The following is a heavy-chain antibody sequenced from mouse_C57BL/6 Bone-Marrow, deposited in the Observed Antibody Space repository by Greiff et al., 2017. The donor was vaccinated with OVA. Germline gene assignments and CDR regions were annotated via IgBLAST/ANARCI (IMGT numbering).Heavy chain of an antibody. D-gene: IGHD1-1*01. J-gene: IGHJ1*03. CDR2: ISNLAYSI. V-gene: IGHV5-15*01. CDR1: GFTFSDYG. CDR3: ARVFYYGSSYWYFDV. Sequence: EVKLMESGGGLVQPGGSLKLSCAASGFTFSDYGMAWVRQAPRKGPEWVAFISNLAYSIYYADTVTGRLTISRENAKNTRYLEMSSLRCEDTAMYYCARVFYYGSSYWYFDVWGTGTTVTVSS.